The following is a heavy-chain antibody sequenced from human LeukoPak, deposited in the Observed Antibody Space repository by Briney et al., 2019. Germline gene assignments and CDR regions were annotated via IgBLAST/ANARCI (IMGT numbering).Heavy chain of an antibody. Sequence: GGSLRLSCAASGFTFSSYWMHWVRQAPGKGLVWVSRVNSDGSTTNYADSVEGRFTISRDNAKNTLHLQMNSLRAEDTAVYYCARDGDSGVDYWGQGTLVTVSS. D-gene: IGHD1-26*01. J-gene: IGHJ4*02. CDR3: ARDGDSGVDY. CDR1: GFTFSSYW. V-gene: IGHV3-74*01. CDR2: VNSDGSTT.